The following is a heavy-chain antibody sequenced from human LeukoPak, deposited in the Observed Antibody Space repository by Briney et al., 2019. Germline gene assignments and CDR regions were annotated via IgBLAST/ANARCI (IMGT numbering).Heavy chain of an antibody. D-gene: IGHD5-12*01. V-gene: IGHV3-48*03. CDR3: ARERGYSGYDYFIDSPSDY. Sequence: PGGSLRLSCAASGSTFSSYEMNWVRQAPGKGLEWVSYISSSGNTIYYGDSVKGRFTISRDNAKNSLYLQMNSLRAEDTAVYYCARERGYSGYDYFIDSPSDYWGQGTLVTVSS. J-gene: IGHJ4*02. CDR1: GSTFSSYE. CDR2: ISSSGNTI.